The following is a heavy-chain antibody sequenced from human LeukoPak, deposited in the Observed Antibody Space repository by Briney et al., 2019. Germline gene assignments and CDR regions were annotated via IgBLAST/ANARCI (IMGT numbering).Heavy chain of an antibody. Sequence: PSETLSLTCTVSGGSISSSSYYWGWIRQPPGKGLEWIGSLYFTGSTYYNPSLKSRVTISVDTSKNQFSLKLSSVTAADTAVYYCARDVMVRGVSFAFDIWGQGTMVTVSS. D-gene: IGHD3-10*01. J-gene: IGHJ3*02. CDR1: GGSISSSSYY. V-gene: IGHV4-39*07. CDR3: ARDVMVRGVSFAFDI. CDR2: LYFTGST.